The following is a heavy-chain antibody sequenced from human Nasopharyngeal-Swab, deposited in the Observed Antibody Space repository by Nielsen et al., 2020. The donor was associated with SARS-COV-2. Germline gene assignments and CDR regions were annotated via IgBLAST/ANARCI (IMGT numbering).Heavy chain of an antibody. Sequence: GGSLRLSCAASGFTFSSYEMNCVRQAPGKGLEWVSYISSSGSTIYYADSVKGRFTISRDNSKNTLYLQMNSLRAEDTAVYYCARNVYYYDARTLDYWGQGTLVTVSS. D-gene: IGHD3-22*01. CDR1: GFTFSSYE. V-gene: IGHV3-48*03. CDR2: ISSSGSTI. CDR3: ARNVYYYDARTLDY. J-gene: IGHJ4*02.